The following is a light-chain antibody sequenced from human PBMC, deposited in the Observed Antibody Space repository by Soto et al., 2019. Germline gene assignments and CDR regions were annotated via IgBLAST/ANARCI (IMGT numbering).Light chain of an antibody. V-gene: IGLV2-14*01. J-gene: IGLJ2*01. CDR1: SSDVGGYNY. Sequence: QSALTQPASVSGSPGQSITISCTGTSSDVGGYNYVSWYQQYPGKAPKLMIFGVSDRPSGVSNRFSGSKSGNTASLTISGLQDEDEADYYCSSYKTSSTVVVFGGGTKLTV. CDR2: GVS. CDR3: SSYKTSSTVVV.